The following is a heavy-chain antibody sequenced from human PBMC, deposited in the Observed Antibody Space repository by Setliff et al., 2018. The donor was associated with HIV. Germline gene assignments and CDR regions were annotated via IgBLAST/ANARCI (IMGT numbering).Heavy chain of an antibody. CDR2: IYPGDSDT. Sequence: RGSLKISCKGSGYSFTSYWIGWVRQMPGKGLEWMGIIYPGDSDTRYRPSFQGQVTISADKSISTAYLQWSSLKASDTAMYYCARQNCSSTSCYYNWFDPWGQGTLVTV. CDR1: GYSFTSYW. V-gene: IGHV5-51*01. J-gene: IGHJ5*02. CDR3: ARQNCSSTSCYYNWFDP. D-gene: IGHD2-2*01.